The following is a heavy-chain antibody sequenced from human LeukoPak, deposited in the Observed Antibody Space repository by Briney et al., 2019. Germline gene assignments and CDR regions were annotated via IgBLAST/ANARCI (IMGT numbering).Heavy chain of an antibody. V-gene: IGHV4-34*01. D-gene: IGHD2-21*01. Sequence: PSETLSLTCAVYGGSFSGYYWSWIRQPPGKGLEWIGEINHSGSTNYNPSLKSRVTISVDTSKNQFSLKLSSVTAADTAVYYCASYQSVVHFFRYWGQGTLVTVSS. J-gene: IGHJ4*02. CDR1: GGSFSGYY. CDR2: INHSGST. CDR3: ASYQSVVHFFRY.